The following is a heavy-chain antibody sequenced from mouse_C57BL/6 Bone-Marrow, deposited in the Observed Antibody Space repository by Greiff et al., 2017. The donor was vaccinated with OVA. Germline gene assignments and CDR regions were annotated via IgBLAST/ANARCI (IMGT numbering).Heavy chain of an antibody. V-gene: IGHV14-1*01. CDR3: TTYYGSSYDWYFDV. Sequence: VQLKQSGPELVKPGASVKISCKASGYAFSSSWMNWVKQRPEQGLEWIGRIDPEDGETEYAPKFQGKATMTADTSSNTAYLQLSSLTSEDTAVYYCTTYYGSSYDWYFDVWGTGTTVTVSS. J-gene: IGHJ1*03. D-gene: IGHD1-1*01. CDR2: IDPEDGET. CDR1: GYAFSSSW.